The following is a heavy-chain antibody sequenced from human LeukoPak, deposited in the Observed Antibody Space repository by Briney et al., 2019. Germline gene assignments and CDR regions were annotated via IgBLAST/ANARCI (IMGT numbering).Heavy chain of an antibody. V-gene: IGHV4-59*01. CDR3: ARGTYGGSGN. CDR2: IYDPESPDSNPSL. CDR1: GASISGYY. D-gene: IGHD4-23*01. Sequence: SETLSLTCSVSGASISGYYWSWIRQPPGKRPEWIANIYDPESPDSNPSLNYNPSLKRRATISLDTSKNQFFLRLTSMTAADTAVYYCARGTYGGSGNWGQGTLVTVSA. J-gene: IGHJ4*02.